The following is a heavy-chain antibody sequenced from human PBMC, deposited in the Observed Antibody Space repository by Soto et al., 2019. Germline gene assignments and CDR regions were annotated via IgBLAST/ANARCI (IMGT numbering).Heavy chain of an antibody. D-gene: IGHD6-19*01. Sequence: EVQLLESGGGLVQPGGSLRLSCAASGFTFSSYAMSWVRQAPGKGLEWVSAISGSGGSTYYADSVKGRFTISRDNSKNTLYLQMNSLRAEDTAVYYCAKDFPVYSSGWYYFDYWGQETLVTVSS. CDR1: GFTFSSYA. CDR2: ISGSGGST. J-gene: IGHJ4*02. V-gene: IGHV3-23*01. CDR3: AKDFPVYSSGWYYFDY.